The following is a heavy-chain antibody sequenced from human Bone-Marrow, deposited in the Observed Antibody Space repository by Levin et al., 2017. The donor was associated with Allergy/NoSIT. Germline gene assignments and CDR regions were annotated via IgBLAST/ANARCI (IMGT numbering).Heavy chain of an antibody. CDR2: ISSDGSNK. D-gene: IGHD1-26*01. J-gene: IGHJ4*02. CDR3: ATAGESGNYFDN. V-gene: IGHV3-30*04. Sequence: GGSLRLSCADSGFTFSNYIMHWVRQAPGKGLEWVTVISSDGSNKQYADTVKGRFTISRDKSKNTLYLQMNSLRGEDTAVYYCATAGESGNYFDNWGQGTLVTVSS. CDR1: GFTFSNYI.